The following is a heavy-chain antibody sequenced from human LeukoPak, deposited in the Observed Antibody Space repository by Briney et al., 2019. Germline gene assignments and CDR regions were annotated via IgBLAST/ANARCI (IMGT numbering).Heavy chain of an antibody. Sequence: PSETLSLTCTVSGGSISSSSYYWGWIRQPPGKGLEWIGSIYYSGSTYYNPSLKSRVTISVDTSKNQFSLKLSSVTAADTAVYYCASHNSVGSYYDSSGYYDYWGQGTLVTVSS. J-gene: IGHJ4*02. CDR1: GGSISSSSYY. D-gene: IGHD3-22*01. V-gene: IGHV4-39*01. CDR2: IYYSGST. CDR3: ASHNSVGSYYDSSGYYDY.